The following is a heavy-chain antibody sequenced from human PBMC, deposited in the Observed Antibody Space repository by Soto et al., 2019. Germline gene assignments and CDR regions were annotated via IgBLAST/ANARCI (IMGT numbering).Heavy chain of an antibody. CDR3: AHSPYYYDRLGYSFHMWFDP. Sequence: QITLKESGPTLVKPTHTLTLTCTFSGFSLSTSGVGVGWIRQPPGKALEWLALIYWDDDKRYSPSLKSRLTITKDTSKHQVVLTMTTMDPVDTATYYCAHSPYYYDRLGYSFHMWFDPWGQGTLVTVSS. V-gene: IGHV2-5*02. CDR1: GFSLSTSGVG. D-gene: IGHD3-22*01. CDR2: IYWDDDK. J-gene: IGHJ5*02.